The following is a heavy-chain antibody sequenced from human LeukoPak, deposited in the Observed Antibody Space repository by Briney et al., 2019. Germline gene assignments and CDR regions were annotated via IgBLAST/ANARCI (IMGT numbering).Heavy chain of an antibody. D-gene: IGHD5-18*01. CDR2: IYYSGST. CDR3: ARWVIRYSYGYGFDP. Sequence: LRLSCAASGFTFSSYWSWIRQHPGKGLEWIGYIYYSGSTYYNPSLKSRVTISVDTSKNQFSLKLSSVTAADTAVYYCARWVIRYSYGYGFDPWGQGTLVTVSS. V-gene: IGHV4-31*02. CDR1: GFTFSSY. J-gene: IGHJ5*02.